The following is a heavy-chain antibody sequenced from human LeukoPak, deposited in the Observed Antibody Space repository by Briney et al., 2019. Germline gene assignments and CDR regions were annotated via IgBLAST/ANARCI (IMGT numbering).Heavy chain of an antibody. V-gene: IGHV3-30*02. CDR2: IRYDGSNK. CDR1: GFTFSSYG. J-gene: IGHJ4*02. D-gene: IGHD6-13*01. Sequence: EGSLRLSCAASGFTFSSYGMHWVRQAPGKGLEWVAFIRYDGSNKYYADSVKGRFTISRDNSKNTLYLQMNSLRAEDTAVYYCAKDPLGEVAAAGFFDYWGQGTLVTVSS. CDR3: AKDPLGEVAAAGFFDY.